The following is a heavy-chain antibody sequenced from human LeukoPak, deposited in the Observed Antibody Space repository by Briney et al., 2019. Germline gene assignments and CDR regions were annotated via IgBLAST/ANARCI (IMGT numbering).Heavy chain of an antibody. CDR1: NGSFSNYY. J-gene: IGHJ4*02. Sequence: SETLSLTCAVFNGSFSNYYWNWIRQSPGKRLEWIGEINRGSTYYNPSLKTRVTISVDTSENQFSLTLNSVTAADTAVYYCARGMGQFDSWGQGTLVTVSS. V-gene: IGHV4-34*01. D-gene: IGHD5-24*01. CDR3: ARGMGQFDS. CDR2: INRGST.